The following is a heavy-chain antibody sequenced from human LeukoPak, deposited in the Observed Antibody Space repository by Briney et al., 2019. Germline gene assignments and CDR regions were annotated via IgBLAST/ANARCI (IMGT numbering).Heavy chain of an antibody. Sequence: GGSLRLSCAASGFIVSTNYMTWVRQAPRKGLEWVSIIYSDGSTYYADSVKGRFTISIDNSKNTLYLQMNSLGAEDTAVYYCARDRSNGMDVWGQGTTVTVSS. CDR1: GFIVSTNY. CDR2: IYSDGST. V-gene: IGHV3-66*01. CDR3: ARDRSNGMDV. J-gene: IGHJ6*02.